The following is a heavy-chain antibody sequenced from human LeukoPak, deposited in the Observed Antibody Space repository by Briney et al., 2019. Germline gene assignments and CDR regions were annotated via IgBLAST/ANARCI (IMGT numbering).Heavy chain of an antibody. J-gene: IGHJ4*02. CDR2: ISSSGTSI. V-gene: IGHV3-11*04. Sequence: GGSLRLSCAASGFTFSDYYMSWIRQAPGKGLEWVSYISSSGTSIYYADSLKGRFTISRDNAKNSLYLQIYSLRDEDTAVYYCARGEGGDLPFDYWGQGTLVTVSS. D-gene: IGHD3-16*01. CDR3: ARGEGGDLPFDY. CDR1: GFTFSDYY.